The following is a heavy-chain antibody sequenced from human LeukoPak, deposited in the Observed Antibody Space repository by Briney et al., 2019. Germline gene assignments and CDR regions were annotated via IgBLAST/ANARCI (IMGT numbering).Heavy chain of an antibody. V-gene: IGHV4-38-2*01. CDR1: GYSISSNYY. CDR3: ARSGYHFGNAFDI. Sequence: PSETLSLTCAVSGYSISSNYYWGWIRQSPGKGLEWIGTIYYTGSTYYNPSLKSRVTISLDTSKNQFSLKLSSMTAADTAVYYCARSGYHFGNAFDIWGQGTVLTVSS. CDR2: IYYTGST. D-gene: IGHD5-18*01. J-gene: IGHJ3*02.